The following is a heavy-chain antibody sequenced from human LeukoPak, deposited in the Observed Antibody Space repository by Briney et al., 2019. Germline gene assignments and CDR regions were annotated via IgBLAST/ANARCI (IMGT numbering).Heavy chain of an antibody. CDR3: ARGAGSGSYYKGPIQYFDY. D-gene: IGHD3-10*01. V-gene: IGHV1-3*01. Sequence: ASVKVSCKASGYTFTSYAMHWVRQAPGQRLEWMGWINAGNGNTKYSQKFQGRVTITRDTPASTAYMELSSLRSEDTAVYYCARGAGSGSYYKGPIQYFDYWGQGTLVTVSS. CDR2: INAGNGNT. J-gene: IGHJ4*02. CDR1: GYTFTSYA.